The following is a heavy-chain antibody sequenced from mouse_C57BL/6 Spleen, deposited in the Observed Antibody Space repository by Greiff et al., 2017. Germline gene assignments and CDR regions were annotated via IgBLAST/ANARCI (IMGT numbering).Heavy chain of an antibody. V-gene: IGHV1-26*01. Sequence: VQLQQSGPELVKPGASVKISCKASGYTFTDYYMNWVKQSHGKSLEWIGDINPNNGGTSYNQKFKGKATLTVDKSSSTAYMELRSLTSEDSAVYYCARRGLRWTMDYWGQGTSVTVSS. J-gene: IGHJ4*01. D-gene: IGHD1-1*01. CDR3: ARRGLRWTMDY. CDR2: INPNNGGT. CDR1: GYTFTDYY.